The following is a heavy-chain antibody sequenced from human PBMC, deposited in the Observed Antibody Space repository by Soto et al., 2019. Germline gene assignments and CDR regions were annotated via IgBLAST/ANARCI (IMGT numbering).Heavy chain of an antibody. CDR2: IIPIFGTA. CDR1: GGTFSSYA. V-gene: IGHV1-69*13. J-gene: IGHJ4*02. D-gene: IGHD2-15*01. CDR3: ARGTGCSGGSCYGSPFDY. Sequence: SVKVSCKASGGTFSSYAISWVRQAPGQGLEWMGGIIPIFGTANYAQKFQGRVTITADESTSTAYMELSSLRSEDTAVYYCARGTGCSGGSCYGSPFDYWGQGTLVTV.